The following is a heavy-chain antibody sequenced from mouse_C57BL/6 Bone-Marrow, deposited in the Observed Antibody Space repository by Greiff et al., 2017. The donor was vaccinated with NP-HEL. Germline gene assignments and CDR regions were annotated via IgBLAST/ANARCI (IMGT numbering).Heavy chain of an antibody. Sequence: VLLVESGPGLVAPSQSLSITCTVSGFSLTSYAISWVRQPPGKGLDWLGVIWTGGGTNYNSALNSRLGISKDNSKSQVFLKMNSLQTDDTARYYCASNSNYGGLAYWGQGTLVTVSA. CDR3: ASNSNYGGLAY. CDR2: IWTGGGT. J-gene: IGHJ3*01. D-gene: IGHD2-5*01. CDR1: GFSLTSYA. V-gene: IGHV2-9-1*01.